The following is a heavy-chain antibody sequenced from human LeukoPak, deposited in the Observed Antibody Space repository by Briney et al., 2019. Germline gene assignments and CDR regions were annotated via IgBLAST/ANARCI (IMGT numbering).Heavy chain of an antibody. CDR1: GGTFSSYA. D-gene: IGHD6-13*01. CDR2: IIPIFGTA. J-gene: IGHJ6*02. Sequence: ASVKVSCKASGGTFSSYAISWVRQAPGQGLEWTGGIIPIFGTASYAQKFQGRVTITADESTSTAYMELSSLRSEDTAVYYCARDFGIAAAGTPYYYYYGMDVWGQGTTVTVSS. CDR3: ARDFGIAAAGTPYYYYYGMDV. V-gene: IGHV1-69*13.